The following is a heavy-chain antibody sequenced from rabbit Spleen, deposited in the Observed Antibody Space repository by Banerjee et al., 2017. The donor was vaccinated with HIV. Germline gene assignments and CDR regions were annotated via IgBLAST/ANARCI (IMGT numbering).Heavy chain of an antibody. Sequence: QQQLVESRGGLVKPGSPLTLTCKTSGLDFGGTGMCWVRQAQGNGLEWIACIYSSSGNTYYARWAKGRFTIYKTSSTTVTLQMTSLTDADTATYCGARANAGNDLWGPGPLVTVS. CDR1: GLDFGGTG. CDR3: ARANAGNDL. CDR2: IYSSSGNT. V-gene: IGHV1S45*01. D-gene: IGHD4-2*01. J-gene: IGHJ4*01.